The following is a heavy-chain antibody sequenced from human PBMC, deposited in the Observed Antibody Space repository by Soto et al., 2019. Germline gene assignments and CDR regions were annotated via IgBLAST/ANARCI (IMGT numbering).Heavy chain of an antibody. CDR1: GGSFSSGGYY. J-gene: IGHJ4*02. CDR2: IYYSGST. Sequence: QVQLQESGPGLVKPSQTLSLTCTVSGGSFSSGGYYWSWIRQHPGKGLEWIGYIYYSGSTYYNPSLKSRVTISVDTSKNQFSLKLSSVTAADTAVYYCARGNEKRITIFGVVEGFDYWGQGTLVTVSS. V-gene: IGHV4-31*03. CDR3: ARGNEKRITIFGVVEGFDY. D-gene: IGHD3-3*01.